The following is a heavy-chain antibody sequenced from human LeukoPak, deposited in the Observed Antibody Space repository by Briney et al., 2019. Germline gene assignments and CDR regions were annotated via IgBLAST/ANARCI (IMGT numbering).Heavy chain of an antibody. CDR2: IKQDGSEK. Sequence: PGGSLRLSCAASGFTFSSYWMGWVRQAPGKGLEWVANIKQDGSEKYYVDSVKGRFTISRDNAKNSLYLQMSSLRAEDTAVYYCARDAVVAVAGMYYFDYWGQGTLVTVSS. V-gene: IGHV3-7*01. CDR1: GFTFSSYW. CDR3: ARDAVVAVAGMYYFDY. J-gene: IGHJ4*02. D-gene: IGHD6-19*01.